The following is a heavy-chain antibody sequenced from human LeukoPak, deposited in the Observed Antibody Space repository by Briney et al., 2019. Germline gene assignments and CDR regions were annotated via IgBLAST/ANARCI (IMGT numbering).Heavy chain of an antibody. J-gene: IGHJ4*02. V-gene: IGHV3-30*04. CDR1: GFTFSSYA. CDR3: ARDSSRYSSSWCLSY. D-gene: IGHD6-13*01. CDR2: ISYDGSNK. Sequence: GGSLRLSCAASGFTFSSYAMHWVRQAPGKGLEWVAVISYDGSNKYYADSVKGRFTTSRDNSKNTLYLQMNSLRAEDTAVYYCARDSSRYSSSWCLSYWGQGTLVTVSS.